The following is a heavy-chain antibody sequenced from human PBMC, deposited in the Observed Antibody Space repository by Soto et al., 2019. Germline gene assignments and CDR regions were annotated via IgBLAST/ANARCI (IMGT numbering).Heavy chain of an antibody. Sequence: EVQLLESGGGLVQPGGSLTLSCAASGFTFSTYAMSWVRHAPGRGLEWVSFISGSGGTTYYADSVKGRFTISRDNSKNTLYLQMNSLRAEDTAEYYCATPHVDSAMVTTFYFDYWGQGTLVTVSS. J-gene: IGHJ4*02. CDR1: GFTFSTYA. CDR3: ATPHVDSAMVTTFYFDY. D-gene: IGHD5-18*01. CDR2: ISGSGGTT. V-gene: IGHV3-23*01.